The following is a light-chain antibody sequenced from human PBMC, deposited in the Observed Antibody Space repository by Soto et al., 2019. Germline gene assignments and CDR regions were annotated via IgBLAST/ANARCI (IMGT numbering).Light chain of an antibody. CDR2: KAS. CDR1: QSISSW. Sequence: DIQMTQSPSTLSASVGDRVTITCRASQSISSWLAWYQQKPGKAPKLLIYKASSLESGVPSRFSGSGSGTEFTLTISSLQPDDFATYYCQQYNSYVYTFRQGTKLEIK. V-gene: IGKV1-5*03. J-gene: IGKJ2*01. CDR3: QQYNSYVYT.